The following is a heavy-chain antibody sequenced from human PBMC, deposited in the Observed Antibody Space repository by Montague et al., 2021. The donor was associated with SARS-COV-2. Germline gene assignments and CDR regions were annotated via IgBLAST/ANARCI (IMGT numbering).Heavy chain of an antibody. V-gene: IGHV6-1*01. CDR3: ARSQHCGGGRCYSLSWFDP. Sequence: CAISGDSVSSNSAAWDWIRHSPSRGLEWLRRTYYRSQWYNDYAVSVGSRIAINPDTSKNHFSLQLDSVTPEDTAVYYCARSQHCGGGRCYSLSWFDPWGQGTLVIVSS. D-gene: IGHD2-15*01. J-gene: IGHJ5*02. CDR1: GDSVSSNSAA. CDR2: TYYRSQWYN.